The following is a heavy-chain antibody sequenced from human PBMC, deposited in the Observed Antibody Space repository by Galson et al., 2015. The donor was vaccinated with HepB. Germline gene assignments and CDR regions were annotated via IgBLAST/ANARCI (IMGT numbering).Heavy chain of an antibody. D-gene: IGHD1-26*01. V-gene: IGHV1-3*01. CDR3: ARWSPSGASDDALDV. CDR1: GYPFTNND. Sequence: SVKVSCKASGYPFTNNDINWLRQAAGQGLEWVGYISPSSGGTEYSQKFQGRVTIARDTSANTVYMKLSSLRSEDTAVYYCARWSPSGASDDALDVWGQGTTVTVSS. J-gene: IGHJ3*01. CDR2: ISPSSGGT.